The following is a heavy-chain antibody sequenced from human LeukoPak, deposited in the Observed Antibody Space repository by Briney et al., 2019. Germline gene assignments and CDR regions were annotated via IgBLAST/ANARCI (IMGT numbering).Heavy chain of an antibody. J-gene: IGHJ4*02. Sequence: GGSLRLSCAASGFTVSSNYMSWVRQAPGKGLEWVSVIYSGGSRYYADSVKGRFTISRDNSKNTLYLQMNSLRAEDTAVYYCAREGVMVRGVTAFDYWGQGTLVTVSS. V-gene: IGHV3-66*01. D-gene: IGHD3-10*01. CDR1: GFTVSSNY. CDR3: AREGVMVRGVTAFDY. CDR2: IYSGGSR.